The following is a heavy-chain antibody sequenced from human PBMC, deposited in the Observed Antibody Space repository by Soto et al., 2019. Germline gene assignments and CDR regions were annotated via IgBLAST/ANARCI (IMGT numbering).Heavy chain of an antibody. CDR2: ISGSGGST. CDR3: AKAERYYDSSGYCFDY. V-gene: IGHV3-23*01. CDR1: GFTFSSYA. Sequence: GGSLRLSCAASGFTFSSYAMSWVRRAPGKGLEWVSAISGSGGSTYYADSVKGRFTTSRDNSKNTLYLQMNSLRAEDTAVYYCAKAERYYDSSGYCFDYWGQGTLVTVSS. D-gene: IGHD3-22*01. J-gene: IGHJ4*02.